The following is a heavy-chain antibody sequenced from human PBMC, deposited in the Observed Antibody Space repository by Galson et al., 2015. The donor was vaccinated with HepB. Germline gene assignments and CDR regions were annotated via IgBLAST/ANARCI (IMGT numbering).Heavy chain of an antibody. J-gene: IGHJ4*02. CDR3: AKVRVMITFGRAQDYFDY. V-gene: IGHV3-23*01. CDR2: ISGSGGST. CDR1: GFTFSSYA. Sequence: SLRLSCAASGFTFSSYAMGWVRQAPGEGLEWVSAISGSGGSTYYADSVKGRFTISRDNSKNTLYLQMNSLRAEDTAVYYCAKVRVMITFGRAQDYFDYWGQGTLVTVSS. D-gene: IGHD3-16*01.